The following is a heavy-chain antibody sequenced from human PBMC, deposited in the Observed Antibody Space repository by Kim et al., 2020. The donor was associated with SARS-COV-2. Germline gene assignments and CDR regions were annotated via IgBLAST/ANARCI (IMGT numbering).Heavy chain of an antibody. CDR1: GYTFTGYY. J-gene: IGHJ5*02. Sequence: ASVKVSCKASGYTFTGYYMHWVRQAPGQGLEWMGRINPNSGGTNYAQKFQGRVTMTRDTSISTAYMELSRLRSDDTAVYYCARARSTVTTDGWFDPWGQGTLVTVSS. D-gene: IGHD4-4*01. CDR2: INPNSGGT. V-gene: IGHV1-2*06. CDR3: ARARSTVTTDGWFDP.